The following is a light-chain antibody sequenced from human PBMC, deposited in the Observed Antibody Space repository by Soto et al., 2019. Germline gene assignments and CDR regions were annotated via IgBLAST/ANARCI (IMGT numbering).Light chain of an antibody. CDR3: QQLNDYPLT. Sequence: GGRVPITCLASQSISSWLAWYQQKPGKAPKLLISAASTLLSGVPSRFSGSGSGTEFTLTVSSLQPEDFATYYCQQLNDYPLTFGGGTKVDI. CDR2: AAS. V-gene: IGKV1-9*01. CDR1: QSISSW. J-gene: IGKJ4*01.